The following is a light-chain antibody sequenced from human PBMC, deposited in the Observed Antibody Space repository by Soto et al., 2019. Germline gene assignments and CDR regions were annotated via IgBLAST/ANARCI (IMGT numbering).Light chain of an antibody. Sequence: QSALTQPASVSGSPGQSVTISCTGTSSDVGGSNHVSWYQQHPGKVPKLIIYAVSNRPSGISNRFSGSKSGNTASLTVSGLQAEDEADYYCSSYAGSNNWVFGGGTKLTVL. CDR2: AVS. J-gene: IGLJ3*02. CDR1: SSDVGGSNH. V-gene: IGLV2-14*01. CDR3: SSYAGSNNWV.